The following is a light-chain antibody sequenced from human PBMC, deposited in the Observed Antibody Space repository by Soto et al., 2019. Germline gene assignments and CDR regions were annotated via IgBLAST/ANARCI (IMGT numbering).Light chain of an antibody. CDR2: AAS. CDR3: QQYGSSPPIT. CDR1: QSISRW. Sequence: DIQITHSPSTLSSSVGDRVTVTCRATQSISRWLAWYQQKAGTAPNPLIYAASTLKSGVPSRFSGSGSGTDFTLTISRLEPEDFALYYCQQYGSSPPITFGQGTRLEIK. V-gene: IGKV1-5*01. J-gene: IGKJ5*01.